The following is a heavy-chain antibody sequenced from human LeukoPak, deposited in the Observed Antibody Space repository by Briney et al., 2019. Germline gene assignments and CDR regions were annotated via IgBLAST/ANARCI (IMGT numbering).Heavy chain of an antibody. CDR3: ASYGYSGSYYEGTAFDY. J-gene: IGHJ4*02. Sequence: ASVKVSCKASGGTFSSYAISWVRQAPGQGLEWMGGIIPIFGTANYAQKFQGRVTITTDESTSTAYMELSSLRSEDTAVYYCASYGYSGSYYEGTAFDYWGQGTLVTVSS. CDR1: GGTFSSYA. V-gene: IGHV1-69*05. D-gene: IGHD1-26*01. CDR2: IIPIFGTA.